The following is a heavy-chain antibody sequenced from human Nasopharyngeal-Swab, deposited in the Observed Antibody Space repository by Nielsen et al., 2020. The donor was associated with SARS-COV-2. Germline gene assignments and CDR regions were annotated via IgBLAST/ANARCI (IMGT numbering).Heavy chain of an antibody. V-gene: IGHV3-21*01. CDR1: GFTFNNYN. CDR2: ISSSITYI. D-gene: IGHD3-3*01. J-gene: IGHJ6*02. Sequence: GGSLRLSCAASGFTFNNYNFNWVRQAPGKGLEWVSSISSSITYIYYADSVKGRFTISRDNAKNSLYLQMNSLRADDTAVYYCARDGLDYDFWSAYFMDVWGQGTTVTVSS. CDR3: ARDGLDYDFWSAYFMDV.